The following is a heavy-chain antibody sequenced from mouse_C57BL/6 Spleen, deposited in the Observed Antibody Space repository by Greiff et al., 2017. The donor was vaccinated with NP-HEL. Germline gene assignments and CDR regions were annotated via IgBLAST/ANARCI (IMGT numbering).Heavy chain of an antibody. V-gene: IGHV1-82*01. CDR2: IYPGDGDT. CDR3: ASDYYGSSYGY. CDR1: GYAFSSSW. Sequence: VKLQQSGPELVKPGASVKISCKASGYAFSSSWMNWVKQRPGKGLEWIGRIYPGDGDTNYNGKFKGKATLTADKSSSTAYMQLSSLTSEDSAVYFCASDYYGSSYGYWGQGTTLTVSS. D-gene: IGHD1-1*01. J-gene: IGHJ2*01.